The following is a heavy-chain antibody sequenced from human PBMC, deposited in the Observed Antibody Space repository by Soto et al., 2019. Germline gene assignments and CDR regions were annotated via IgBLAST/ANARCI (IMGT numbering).Heavy chain of an antibody. D-gene: IGHD1-26*01. CDR1: GFTFSHYA. CDR3: AKDGSHNFDY. CDR2: MSYDGSNE. Sequence: ESGGGVVQPGRSLRLSCAASGFTFSHYAMHWVRQAPGKGLEWVALMSYDGSNEYYADSVKGRFTISRDNSKNTLYLQMNSLRAEDTDVYYCAKDGSHNFDYWGQGTLVTVSS. V-gene: IGHV3-30*18. J-gene: IGHJ4*02.